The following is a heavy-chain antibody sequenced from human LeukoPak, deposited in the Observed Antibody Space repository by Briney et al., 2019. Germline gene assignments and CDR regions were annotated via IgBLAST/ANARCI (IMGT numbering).Heavy chain of an antibody. CDR3: ARDPAHSSTVKFDY. Sequence: GGSLTLSCAASGFTFSSYSMNWVRQAPGKGLEWVSYISSSSSTIYYADSVKGRFTISRDNAKNSLYLQMNSPRAEDTAVYYCARDPAHSSTVKFDYWGQGTLVTVSS. D-gene: IGHD4-17*01. CDR1: GFTFSSYS. J-gene: IGHJ4*02. V-gene: IGHV3-48*01. CDR2: ISSSSSTI.